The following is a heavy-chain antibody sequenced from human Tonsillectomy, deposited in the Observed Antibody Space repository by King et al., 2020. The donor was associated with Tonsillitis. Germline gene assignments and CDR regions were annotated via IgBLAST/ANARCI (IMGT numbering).Heavy chain of an antibody. Sequence: VQLQQWGAGLLKPSETLSLTCAVYGGSFSGYYWSWIRQPPGKGLEWIGEINHSGSTNYNPSLKSRVTVSVDTSKNQFSLKLSSVTAADTAVYYCASRRYCSGGSCRRFDPWGQGTLVTVSS. CDR3: ASRRYCSGGSCRRFDP. CDR2: INHSGST. D-gene: IGHD2-15*01. V-gene: IGHV4-34*01. CDR1: GGSFSGYY. J-gene: IGHJ5*02.